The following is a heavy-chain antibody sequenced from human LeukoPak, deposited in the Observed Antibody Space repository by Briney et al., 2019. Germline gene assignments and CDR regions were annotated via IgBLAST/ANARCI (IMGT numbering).Heavy chain of an antibody. Sequence: GGSLRLSCAASGFTFSSYEMNWVRQAPGRGLEWVSYISSTATTMHYADSVMGRFTISRDNAKKSLYLQMNSLRAEDTAVYYCARDHLGDYWGQGTLVTVSS. CDR1: GFTFSSYE. V-gene: IGHV3-48*03. D-gene: IGHD3-16*01. CDR3: ARDHLGDY. CDR2: ISSTATTM. J-gene: IGHJ4*02.